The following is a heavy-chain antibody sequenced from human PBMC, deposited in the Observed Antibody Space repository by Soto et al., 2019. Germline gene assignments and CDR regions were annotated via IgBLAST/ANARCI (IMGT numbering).Heavy chain of an antibody. CDR1: GGSFSGYY. CDR3: ARGWFGELSS. J-gene: IGHJ5*02. CDR2: INHSGVT. V-gene: IGHV4-34*01. D-gene: IGHD3-10*01. Sequence: SETLSLTCAFYGGSFSGYYWTLIRQPPGKGLEWIGEINHSGVTNYNPSLKSRVTISVDSSNKHLSLKMTSMTAADTAVYYCARGWFGELSSWGQGTLVT.